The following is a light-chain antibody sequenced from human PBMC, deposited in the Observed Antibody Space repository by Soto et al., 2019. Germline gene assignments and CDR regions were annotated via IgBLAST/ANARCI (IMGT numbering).Light chain of an antibody. CDR3: AAWDDSLSGLYV. J-gene: IGLJ1*01. CDR2: RNN. CDR1: SSNIGKNN. V-gene: IGLV1-47*01. Sequence: QSVLTQPPSASGTPGQRVTISCSGSSSNIGKNNVYWYQQLPGTTPQLLIYRNNQWPSGVPDRFSASKSGTSASLAISGLRSEDEADYYCAAWDDSLSGLYVFGTGTKVTVL.